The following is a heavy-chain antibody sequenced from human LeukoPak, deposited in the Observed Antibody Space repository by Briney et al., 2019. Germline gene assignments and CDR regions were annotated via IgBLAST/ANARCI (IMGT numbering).Heavy chain of an antibody. J-gene: IGHJ6*03. CDR2: IKSKANGWTT. V-gene: IGHV3-15*01. D-gene: IGHD3-16*01. CDR3: TTGGGGSYVWRSWNYYYMDV. Sequence: PGGPLRLSCAASGFPFNDAWMNWVRQAPGKGVEWVGRIKSKANGWTTDYAAPVKGRFTISRDDSKTTLYLQMNSLKTEDTAVYYCTTGGGGSYVWRSWNYYYMDVWGKGTTVSISS. CDR1: GFPFNDAW.